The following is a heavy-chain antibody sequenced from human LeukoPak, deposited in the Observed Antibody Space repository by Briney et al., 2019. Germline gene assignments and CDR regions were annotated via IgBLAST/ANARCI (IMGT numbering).Heavy chain of an antibody. V-gene: IGHV3-30*18. D-gene: IGHD5-18*01. CDR2: ISYDGSNK. J-gene: IGHJ4*02. CDR3: AKERPGYSYDEYYFDY. CDR1: GFTFSSYG. Sequence: PGGSLRLSCAASGFTFSSYGMHWVRQAPGKGLEWVAVISYDGSNKYYADSVKGRFTISRDNSKSTLYLQMNSLRAEDTAVYYCAKERPGYSYDEYYFDYWGQGTLVTVSS.